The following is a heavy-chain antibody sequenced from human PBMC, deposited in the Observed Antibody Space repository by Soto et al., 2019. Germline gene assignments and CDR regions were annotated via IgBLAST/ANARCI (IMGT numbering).Heavy chain of an antibody. CDR1: GGSISNYQ. CDR3: ARMRGLGEISPYLDY. D-gene: IGHD3-16*01. V-gene: IGHV4-59*01. Sequence: QVQLQKSGPGLVKPSETLSLTCSISGGSISNYQWNWIRQPPGKGLEWIGYIYYSGGTNYNPSLKSRLTISLATSTRQFSLRLRAVTAADTAVYYCARMRGLGEISPYLDYWGQGALVTVSS. J-gene: IGHJ4*02. CDR2: IYYSGGT.